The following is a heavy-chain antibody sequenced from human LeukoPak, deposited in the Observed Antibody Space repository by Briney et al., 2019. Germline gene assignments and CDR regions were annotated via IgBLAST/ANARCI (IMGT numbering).Heavy chain of an antibody. Sequence: PGGSLRLSCAASGFTFSSYSMKWVRQAPGEGLEWVSSISSSSRHIYYADSVKGRFTIFRDDAKNSLFLQMDSLRVEDTAMYYCVRDFSTVTTAYLHHWGQGTLLTVSS. V-gene: IGHV3-21*04. CDR2: ISSSSRHI. CDR3: VRDFSTVTTAYLHH. D-gene: IGHD4-17*01. CDR1: GFTFSSYS. J-gene: IGHJ1*01.